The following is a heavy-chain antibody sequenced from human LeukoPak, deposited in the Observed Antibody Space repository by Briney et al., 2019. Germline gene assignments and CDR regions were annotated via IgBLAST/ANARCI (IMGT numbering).Heavy chain of an antibody. V-gene: IGHV3-23*01. CDR3: AKVNYYDSTYYSDY. D-gene: IGHD3-22*01. CDR1: GFTFSNYW. Sequence: SGGSLRLSCAASGFTFSNYWMSWVRQAPGKGLEWVSTISGSGGSTYYADSVKGRFTISRDNSKNTLYLQMHSLRAEDTAVYYCAKVNYYDSTYYSDYWGQGTLVTVSS. CDR2: ISGSGGST. J-gene: IGHJ4*02.